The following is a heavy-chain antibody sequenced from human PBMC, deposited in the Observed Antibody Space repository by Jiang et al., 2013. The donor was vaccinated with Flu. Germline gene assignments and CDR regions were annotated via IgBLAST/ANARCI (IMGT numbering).Heavy chain of an antibody. CDR3: ALTGYSRDFDY. CDR2: IYWDDDK. D-gene: IGHD6-13*01. J-gene: IGHJ4*02. V-gene: IGHV2-5*06. CDR1: GFSLSTSGVG. Sequence: KPTQTLTLTCTFSGFSLSTSGVGVGWIRQPPGKALEWLALIYWDDDKRYSPSLKSRLTITKDTSKNQVVLTMTNMDPVDTATYYCALTGYSRDFDYWGQGPWSPSPQ.